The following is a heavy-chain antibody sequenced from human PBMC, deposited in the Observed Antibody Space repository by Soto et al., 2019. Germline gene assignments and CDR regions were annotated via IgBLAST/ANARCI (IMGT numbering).Heavy chain of an antibody. Sequence: QVQLQESGPGLVKPSETLSLTCTVSGGSISSYYWSWIRQPPGKGLEWIGYIYYSASTNYNPSLRSRVTISVDTAKNQFSLKRSSVTAADTAVYYCASRYGGTLDYWGQGTLVTVSS. V-gene: IGHV4-59*08. J-gene: IGHJ4*02. D-gene: IGHD4-17*01. CDR2: IYYSAST. CDR3: ASRYGGTLDY. CDR1: GGSISSYY.